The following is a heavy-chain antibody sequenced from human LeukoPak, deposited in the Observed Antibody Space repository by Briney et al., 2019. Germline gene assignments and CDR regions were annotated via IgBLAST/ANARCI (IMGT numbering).Heavy chain of an antibody. J-gene: IGHJ4*02. V-gene: IGHV3-7*01. D-gene: IGHD1-26*01. CDR1: GFPFSGYW. Sequence: GGSLRLSCAASGFPFSGYWMDWVRQAPGKGMEWVANINQDGSVQYYAASVRGRFTISRDNAKNSLYLQMNSLRGEDTAVYYCARGTGGTHYFDYWGQGTLVTVSS. CDR3: ARGTGGTHYFDY. CDR2: INQDGSVQ.